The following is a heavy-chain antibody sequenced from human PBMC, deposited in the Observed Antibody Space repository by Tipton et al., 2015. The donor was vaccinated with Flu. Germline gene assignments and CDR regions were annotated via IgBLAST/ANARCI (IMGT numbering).Heavy chain of an antibody. CDR3: AREGGSCWYFDL. D-gene: IGHD1-26*01. CDR2: IYTSGST. CDR1: GGSISSGSYY. Sequence: TLSLTCTVSGGSISSGSYYWSWIRQPAGKGLEWIGRIYTSGSTNYNPSLKSRVTISVDTSKNQFSLKLSSVTAADTAVYYCAREGGSCWYFDLWGRGTLVTVSS. J-gene: IGHJ2*01. V-gene: IGHV4-61*02.